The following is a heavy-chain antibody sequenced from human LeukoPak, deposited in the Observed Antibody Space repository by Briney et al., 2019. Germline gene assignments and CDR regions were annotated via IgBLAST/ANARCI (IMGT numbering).Heavy chain of an antibody. Sequence: SETLSLTCTVSGGSISSYYWSWIRQPPGKGLEWIGFIYDSGSTNYNPSLKSRVTISVDTSKNQFSLKLSSVTAADTAIYYCVRLDYSNFFDYWGQGNLATVS. CDR3: VRLDYSNFFDY. D-gene: IGHD4-11*01. CDR1: GGSISSYY. V-gene: IGHV4-59*12. CDR2: IYDSGST. J-gene: IGHJ4*02.